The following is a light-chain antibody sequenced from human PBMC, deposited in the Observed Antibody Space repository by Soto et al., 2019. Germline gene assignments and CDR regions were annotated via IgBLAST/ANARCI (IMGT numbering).Light chain of an antibody. CDR3: QHYVTSLTT. Sequence: EIVLTQSPAILSVSPGERATLSCRASQSISRSLAWYQQKPGQAPRLLISGASSRATGIPDRFSGSGSGTDFTLTISRLEPEDFAVYYCQHYVTSLTTFGQGTKVDIK. J-gene: IGKJ1*01. CDR2: GAS. V-gene: IGKV3-20*01. CDR1: QSISRS.